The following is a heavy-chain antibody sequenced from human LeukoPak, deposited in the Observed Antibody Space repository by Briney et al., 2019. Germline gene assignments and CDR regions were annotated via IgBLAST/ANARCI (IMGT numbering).Heavy chain of an antibody. V-gene: IGHV1-3*01. D-gene: IGHD1-26*01. Sequence: GASVKVSCKASGYTFTSYAIHWVRQAPGQRLEWMGWISAGNGNTKYSQNFQGRVTFISNTSATTAFMELSSLRSEDAAMYYCARDSGSGNNDYWGQGTPVTVSS. CDR3: ARDSGSGNNDY. J-gene: IGHJ4*02. CDR2: ISAGNGNT. CDR1: GYTFTSYA.